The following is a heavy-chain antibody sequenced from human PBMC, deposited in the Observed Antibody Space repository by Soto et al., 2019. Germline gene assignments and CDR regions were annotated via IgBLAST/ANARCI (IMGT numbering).Heavy chain of an antibody. CDR2: ISSGSSYI. J-gene: IGHJ6*02. V-gene: IGHV3-21*01. CDR1: GFTFSGYN. Sequence: EVQLVESGGGLVKPGGSLRLSCAASGFTFSGYNMNWVRQAPGKGLEWVASISSGSSYIYYADSVKGRFTISRDNAKNSLYLQMNRLRAQDTAVYYCARDREQQPTYFLVYYGMDVWGQGTTVTVSS. CDR3: ARDREQQPTYFLVYYGMDV. D-gene: IGHD6-13*01.